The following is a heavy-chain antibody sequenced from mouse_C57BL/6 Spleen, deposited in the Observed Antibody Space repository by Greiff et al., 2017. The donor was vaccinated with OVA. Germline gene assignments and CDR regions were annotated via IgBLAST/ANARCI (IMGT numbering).Heavy chain of an antibody. CDR1: GYTFTSYW. Sequence: QVQLQQPGAELVMPGASVKLSCKASGYTFTSYWMHWVKQRPGQGLEWIGEIDPSDSYTNYNQKFKGKSTLTVDKSSSTAYMQLSSLTSEDSAVYYWAREKFHLGGYFDYWGQGTTLTVSS. J-gene: IGHJ2*01. CDR3: AREKFHLGGYFDY. CDR2: IDPSDSYT. V-gene: IGHV1-69*01. D-gene: IGHD3-3*01.